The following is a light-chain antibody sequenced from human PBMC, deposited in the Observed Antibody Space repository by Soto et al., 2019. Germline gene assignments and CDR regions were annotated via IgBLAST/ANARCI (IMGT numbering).Light chain of an antibody. V-gene: IGKV1-6*01. CDR3: LQDNSYPRT. Sequence: AIQLTQSPSSLSACLGDRVSITCRASQGIRDELGWYQQRPGAAPKLLIYGASTLQTGVPSRFGGSGSGTDFTLTISSLQPEDFATYYCLQDNSYPRTFGQGTKVEL. CDR1: QGIRDE. CDR2: GAS. J-gene: IGKJ1*01.